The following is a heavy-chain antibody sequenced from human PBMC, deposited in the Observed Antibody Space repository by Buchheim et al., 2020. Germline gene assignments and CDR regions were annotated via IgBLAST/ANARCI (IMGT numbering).Heavy chain of an antibody. CDR1: GGSISSSSYY. CDR2: IYYSGST. V-gene: IGHV4-39*01. J-gene: IGHJ6*02. D-gene: IGHD6-13*01. Sequence: QLQLQESGPGLVKPSETLSLTCTVSGGSISSSSYYWGWIRQPPGKGLEWIGSIYYSGSTYYNPSLKSRVTISVDPSKNQFSLKLSSVTAADTAVYYCARQAGASFYYYYYYGMDVWGQGTT. CDR3: ARQAGASFYYYYYYGMDV.